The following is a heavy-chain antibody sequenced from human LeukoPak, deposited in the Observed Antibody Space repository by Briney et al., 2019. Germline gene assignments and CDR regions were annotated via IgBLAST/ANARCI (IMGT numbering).Heavy chain of an antibody. Sequence: GGSLRLSCAASGSTFSSYAMTWVRQAPGKGLEWVSVIYSGGPTYYADSVKGRFTISRDNSKNTVYLQMNSLRGEDTAVYFCARGRVVATGGFDMWGQGTMVTVSS. V-gene: IGHV3-53*01. CDR1: GSTFSSYA. J-gene: IGHJ3*02. D-gene: IGHD2-8*02. CDR3: ARGRVVATGGFDM. CDR2: IYSGGPT.